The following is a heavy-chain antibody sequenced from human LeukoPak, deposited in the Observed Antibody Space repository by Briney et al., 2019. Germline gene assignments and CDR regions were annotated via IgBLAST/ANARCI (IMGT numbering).Heavy chain of an antibody. D-gene: IGHD6-13*01. CDR2: IYYSGST. Sequence: SETLSLTCTVSGGSISSGDYYWSWIRQPPGKGLEWIGYIYYSGSTYYNPSLKSRVTISGDTSKNQFSLKLSSVTAADTAVFYCARRSQTAAGRGIDYWGQGTLVTVSS. CDR1: GGSISSGDYY. CDR3: ARRSQTAAGRGIDY. V-gene: IGHV4-30-4*01. J-gene: IGHJ4*02.